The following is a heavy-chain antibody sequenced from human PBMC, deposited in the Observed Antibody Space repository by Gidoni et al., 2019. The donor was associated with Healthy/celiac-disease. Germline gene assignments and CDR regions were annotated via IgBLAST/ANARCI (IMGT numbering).Heavy chain of an antibody. J-gene: IGHJ6*02. Sequence: QVQLQESGPGLVKPSETLSLTCTVSGGSISSYYWSWIRQPPGKGLEWIGYIYYSGSTNYNPSLKSRVTISVDTSKNQFSLKLSSVTAADTAVYYCARAQPTGYSSDYYGMDVWGQGTTVTVSS. CDR1: GGSISSYY. CDR3: ARAQPTGYSSDYYGMDV. D-gene: IGHD6-19*01. CDR2: IYYSGST. V-gene: IGHV4-59*01.